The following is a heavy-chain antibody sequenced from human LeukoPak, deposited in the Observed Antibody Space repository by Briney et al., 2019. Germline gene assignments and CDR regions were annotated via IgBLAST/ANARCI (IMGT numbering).Heavy chain of an antibody. CDR3: ARGLSTMVRGVIRFHNWFDP. V-gene: IGHV4-34*01. D-gene: IGHD3-10*01. J-gene: IGHJ5*02. CDR1: GGSFSGYY. Sequence: PSETLSLTCAVYGGSFSGYYWSWIRQPPGKGLEWIGEINHSGSTNYNPSLKSRVTISVDTSKNQFSLKLSSVTAADTAVYYCARGLSTMVRGVIRFHNWFDPWAREPWSPSPQ. CDR2: INHSGST.